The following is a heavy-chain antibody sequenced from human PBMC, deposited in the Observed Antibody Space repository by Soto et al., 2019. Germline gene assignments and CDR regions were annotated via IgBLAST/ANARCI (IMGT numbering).Heavy chain of an antibody. J-gene: IGHJ4*02. V-gene: IGHV4-39*01. Sequence: SETLSLTCTVSGGSISSSSYYWGWIRQPPGKGLEWIGSIYYSGSTYYNPSLKSRVTISVDTSKNQFSLKLSSVTAADTAVYYCARGDSSGYQKPFDYWGQGTLVTVSS. CDR2: IYYSGST. CDR1: GGSISSSSYY. CDR3: ARGDSSGYQKPFDY. D-gene: IGHD3-22*01.